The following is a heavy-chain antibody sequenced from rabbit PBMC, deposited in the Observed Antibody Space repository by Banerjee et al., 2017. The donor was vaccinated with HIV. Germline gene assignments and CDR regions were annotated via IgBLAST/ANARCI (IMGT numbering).Heavy chain of an antibody. CDR3: VRTYTYGYAGYAYAEDL. Sequence: QEQLVESGGGLVQPGGSLKLSCKASGFDFSSYGVSWVRQAPGKGLEWIGYIDPVFGSTYYASWVNGRFTISSHNAQNTLYLQLNSLTAADTATYFCVRTYTYGYAGYAYAEDLWGPGTLVTVS. CDR2: IDPVFGST. CDR1: GFDFSSYG. V-gene: IGHV1S47*01. D-gene: IGHD6-1*01. J-gene: IGHJ6*01.